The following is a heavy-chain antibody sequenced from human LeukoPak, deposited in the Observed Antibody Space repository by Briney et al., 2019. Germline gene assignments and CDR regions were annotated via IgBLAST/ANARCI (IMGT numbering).Heavy chain of an antibody. Sequence: EASVTVSCKASGYTFTGYYMHWVRQAPGQGLEWMGWINPNSGGTNYAQKFQGRVTMTRDTSISTAYMELSRLRSDDTAVYYCARDLRYCSGGSCYGRYGYWGQGTLVTVSS. D-gene: IGHD2-15*01. CDR2: INPNSGGT. V-gene: IGHV1-2*02. J-gene: IGHJ4*02. CDR1: GYTFTGYY. CDR3: ARDLRYCSGGSCYGRYGY.